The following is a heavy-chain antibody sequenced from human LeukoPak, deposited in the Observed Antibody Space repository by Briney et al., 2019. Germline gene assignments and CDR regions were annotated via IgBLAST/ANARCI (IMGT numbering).Heavy chain of an antibody. CDR2: FDPEDGET. CDR3: ARDHIPSYCGGDCYSGDFDY. Sequence: GSVKVSCKVSGYTLTELSMHWVRQAPGKGLEWMGGFDPEDGETIYAQKFQGRVTITADKSTSTAYMELGSLRSEDTAVYYCARDHIPSYCGGDCYSGDFDYWGQGTLVTVSS. V-gene: IGHV1-24*01. CDR1: GYTLTELS. D-gene: IGHD2-21*02. J-gene: IGHJ4*02.